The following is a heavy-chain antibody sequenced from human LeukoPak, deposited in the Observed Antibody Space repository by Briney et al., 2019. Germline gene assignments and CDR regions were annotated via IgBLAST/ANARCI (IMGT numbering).Heavy chain of an antibody. J-gene: IGHJ4*02. V-gene: IGHV3-23*01. Sequence: GGSLRLSCAATGVTFSSYAMSWVRQAPGKGLEWVSGVSGSGGTTYYADSVKGRFTISRDNAKNSLYLQMNSLRAEDTAVYYCARPDPTNWGQGTLVTVSS. CDR2: VSGSGGTT. CDR1: GVTFSSYA. CDR3: ARPDPTN.